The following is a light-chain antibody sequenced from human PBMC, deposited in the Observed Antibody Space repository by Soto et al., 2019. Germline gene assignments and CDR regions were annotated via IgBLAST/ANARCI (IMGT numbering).Light chain of an antibody. V-gene: IGKV4-1*01. CDR1: QSVLYSSNNKNY. CDR3: QQYYSTLPPIT. Sequence: DIVMTQSPDSLAVSLGERATINCKSSQSVLYSSNNKNYLAWYQQKPGQPPKLLIYWASTRESGVPDRFSGSGSGTDFTLTISRLQAEDVAVYYCQQYYSTLPPITFGQGTRLEIK. J-gene: IGKJ5*01. CDR2: WAS.